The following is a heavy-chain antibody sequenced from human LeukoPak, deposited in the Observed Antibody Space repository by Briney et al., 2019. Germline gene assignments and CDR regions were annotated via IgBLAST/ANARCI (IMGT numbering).Heavy chain of an antibody. D-gene: IGHD3-22*01. CDR1: GFTFSSYA. CDR3: ARGRNDANYYDSSGYTPPIG. V-gene: IGHV3-30-3*01. CDR2: ISYDGSNK. Sequence: PGGSLRLSCAASGFTFSSYAMHWVRQAPGKGLEWVAVISYDGSNKYYADSVKGRFTISRDNSKNTLYLQMNSLRAEDTAVYYCARGRNDANYYDSSGYTPPIGWGQGTLVTVSS. J-gene: IGHJ4*02.